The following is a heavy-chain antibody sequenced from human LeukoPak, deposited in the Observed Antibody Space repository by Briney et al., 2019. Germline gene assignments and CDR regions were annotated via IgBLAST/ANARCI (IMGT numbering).Heavy chain of an antibody. V-gene: IGHV3-30-3*01. CDR2: ISYDGSNK. CDR1: GFTFSSYA. CDR3: ARGMNYDILTGLYIY. D-gene: IGHD3-9*01. Sequence: PGRSLRLSCAASGFTFSSYAMHWVRQAPGKGLEWVAVISYDGSNKYYADSVKGRFTISKDNSKNTLYLQMNSLRAEDTAVYYCARGMNYDILTGLYIYGGQGTLVTVSS. J-gene: IGHJ4*02.